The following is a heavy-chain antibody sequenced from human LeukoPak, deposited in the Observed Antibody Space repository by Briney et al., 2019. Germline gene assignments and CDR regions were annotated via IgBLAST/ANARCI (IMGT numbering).Heavy chain of an antibody. J-gene: IGHJ4*02. CDR2: ISAYNGNT. D-gene: IGHD3-10*01. CDR1: GYTFTSYG. V-gene: IGHV1-18*01. CDR3: AREYYYGSGSYDPGDY. Sequence: ASVKVSCKASGYTFTSYGISWVRQAPGQGLEWMGWISAYNGNTNYAQKFQGRVTMTRDTSISTAYMELSRLRSDDTAVYYCAREYYYGSGSYDPGDYWGQGTLVTVSS.